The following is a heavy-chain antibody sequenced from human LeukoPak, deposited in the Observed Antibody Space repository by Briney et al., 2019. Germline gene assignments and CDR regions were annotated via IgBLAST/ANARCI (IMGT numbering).Heavy chain of an antibody. V-gene: IGHV4-34*01. Sequence: SETLSLTCAVYGGSFSGYYWSWIRQPPGKGLEWIGEINHSGSTNYNPSLKSRVTISVDTSKNQFSLQLNSVTPEDTAVYYCARARLHHNYGSGTNIDYWGQGTLVTVSS. CDR3: ARARLHHNYGSGTNIDY. CDR1: GGSFSGYY. CDR2: INHSGST. J-gene: IGHJ4*02. D-gene: IGHD3-10*01.